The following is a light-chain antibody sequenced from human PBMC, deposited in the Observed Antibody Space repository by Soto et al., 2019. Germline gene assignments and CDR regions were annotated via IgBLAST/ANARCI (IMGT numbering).Light chain of an antibody. CDR2: KAS. J-gene: IGKJ1*01. CDR3: QQYHTDGT. V-gene: IGKV1-5*03. Sequence: IQMTQSPSTLSASVGDRVTITCRASQSISSWLAWYQQKPGKAPKLLIYKASSLESGVPSRFSGSGSGTEFTLTISSLQPDDFAAYYCQQYHTDGTFGQGTRWIS. CDR1: QSISSW.